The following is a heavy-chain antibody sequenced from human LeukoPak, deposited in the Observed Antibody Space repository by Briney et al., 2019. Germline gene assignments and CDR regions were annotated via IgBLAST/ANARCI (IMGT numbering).Heavy chain of an antibody. D-gene: IGHD6-6*01. J-gene: IGHJ3*02. V-gene: IGHV3-9*01. CDR1: GGSFSGYY. CDR3: AKGSSSRDLNDAFDI. CDR2: ISWNSGSI. Sequence: LSLTCAVYGGSFSGYYWSWIRQPPGKGLEWVSGISWNSGSIGYADSVKGRFTISRDNAKNSLYLQMNSLRAEDTALYYCAKGSSSRDLNDAFDIWGQGTMVTVSS.